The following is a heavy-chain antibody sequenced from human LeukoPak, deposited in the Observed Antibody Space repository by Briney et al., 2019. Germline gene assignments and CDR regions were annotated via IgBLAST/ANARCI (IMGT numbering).Heavy chain of an antibody. CDR3: TKSAGVGGTFPHTYYFDY. J-gene: IGHJ4*02. D-gene: IGHD1-26*01. CDR2: ISWNSLSI. V-gene: IGHV3-9*03. CDR1: GFTFGDYA. Sequence: GGSLRLSCAASGFTFGDYAMHWVRQPPGRGLEWVSGISWNSLSIGYADSVKGRFTISRDNAKNSLYLQMNSLRAEDMAFYYCTKSAGVGGTFPHTYYFDYWGQGALVTVSS.